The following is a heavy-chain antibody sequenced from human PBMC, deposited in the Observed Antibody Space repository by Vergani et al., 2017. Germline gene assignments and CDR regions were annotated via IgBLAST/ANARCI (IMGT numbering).Heavy chain of an antibody. D-gene: IGHD2-15*01. CDR1: GGSFSGYY. CDR3: ARLARLRYCSGGSCYYYYGMDV. CDR2: INHSGST. J-gene: IGHJ6*02. V-gene: IGHV4-34*01. Sequence: QVQLQQWGAGLLKPSETLSLTCAVSGGSFSGYYWSWIRQPPGKGLEWIGEINHSGSTNYNPTLKSRVTISVDTSKNQFSLKLRSVTAAASALYYCARLARLRYCSGGSCYYYYGMDVWGQGTTVTVSS.